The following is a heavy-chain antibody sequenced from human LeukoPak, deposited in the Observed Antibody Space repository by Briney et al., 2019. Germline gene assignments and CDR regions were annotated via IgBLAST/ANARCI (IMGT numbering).Heavy chain of an antibody. Sequence: KASGTLSLTCGVSGGSVISTNWWTWVRQPPGKSLEWIGEVHLDGRTNYNPSLGSRLTMSVDLSENQVSLKLTSVTAADTAVYYCAREGGFYRPLDYSGQGTLVTVSS. J-gene: IGHJ4*02. V-gene: IGHV4-4*02. D-gene: IGHD3-3*01. CDR3: AREGGFYRPLDY. CDR1: GGSVISTNW. CDR2: VHLDGRT.